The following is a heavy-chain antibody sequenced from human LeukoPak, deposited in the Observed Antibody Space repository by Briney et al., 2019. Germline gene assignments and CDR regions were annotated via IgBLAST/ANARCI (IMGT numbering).Heavy chain of an antibody. J-gene: IGHJ5*02. CDR2: INHSGST. CDR3: ARTKGYCSGGSCYSSWFDP. D-gene: IGHD2-15*01. Sequence: PGGSLRLSCAASGFTFSSYAMSWIRQPPGKGLEWIGEINHSGSTNYNPSLKSRVTISVDTSKNQFSLKLSSVTAADTAVYYCARTKGYCSGGSCYSSWFDPWGQGTLVTVSS. V-gene: IGHV4-34*01. CDR1: GFTFSSYA.